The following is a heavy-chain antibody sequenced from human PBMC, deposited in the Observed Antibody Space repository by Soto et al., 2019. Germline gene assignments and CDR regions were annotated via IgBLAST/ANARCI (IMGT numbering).Heavy chain of an antibody. J-gene: IGHJ6*02. CDR2: ISYDGRNK. D-gene: IGHD6-19*01. CDR1: GFTFSSYG. CDR3: VKDGSSGWPYYYGLDV. V-gene: IGHV3-30*18. Sequence: QVQLVESGGGGVQPGRSLRLSCAASGFTFSSYGIHWVRQAPGKGLEWVAVISYDGRNKYYADSVKGRFAISRDNSRNTLYPQMSSLRAEDTAVYYCVKDGSSGWPYYYGLDVWGQGTTVTVSS.